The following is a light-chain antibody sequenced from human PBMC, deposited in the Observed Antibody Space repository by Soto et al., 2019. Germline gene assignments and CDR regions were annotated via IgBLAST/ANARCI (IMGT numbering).Light chain of an antibody. CDR2: DTS. CDR1: QNISSY. J-gene: IGKJ1*01. Sequence: EIVLTQSPATLSLSPGERATLSCRASQNISSYLAWYKQKPGQAPRLLIYDTSKRATGIPAKFSGSGSGTDFTLTISSLEPEDFAVYCCQQGRNWPPTWTFGQGTKVDIK. CDR3: QQGRNWPPTWT. V-gene: IGKV3-11*01.